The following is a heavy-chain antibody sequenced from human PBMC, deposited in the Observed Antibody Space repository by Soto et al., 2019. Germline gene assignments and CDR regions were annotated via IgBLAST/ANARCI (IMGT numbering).Heavy chain of an antibody. CDR2: IYYRRST. Sequence: PDTLSLTCTVSGGSINSSSYYWGWIRQPQRKGLEWIGSIYYRRSTYYNPTLKSGATIPVDTSKNQVSLKLSSVTAADTAVYHRARLYYGDVQPRYYNSFDPWGQGALLTVSS. J-gene: IGHJ5*02. D-gene: IGHD4-17*01. V-gene: IGHV4-39*01. CDR3: ARLYYGDVQPRYYNSFDP. CDR1: GGSINSSSYY.